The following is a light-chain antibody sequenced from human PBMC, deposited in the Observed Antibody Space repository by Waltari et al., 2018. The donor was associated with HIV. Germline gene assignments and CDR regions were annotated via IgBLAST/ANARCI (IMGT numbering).Light chain of an antibody. Sequence: QSVLTQPPSVSAAPGQMVTISCSGSSSNIGGTSVSWYQHLPGTAPKLLIYDNKERPSGIPDRFSASKSGTSVALDITGLQTGDEGDYYCGTWDSSLSAVVFGGGTKLTVL. V-gene: IGLV1-51*01. J-gene: IGLJ2*01. CDR3: GTWDSSLSAVV. CDR1: SSNIGGTS. CDR2: DNK.